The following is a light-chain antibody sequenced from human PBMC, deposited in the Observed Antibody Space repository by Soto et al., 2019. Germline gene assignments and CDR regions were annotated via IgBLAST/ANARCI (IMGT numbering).Light chain of an antibody. CDR2: RAS. J-gene: IGKJ1*01. CDR3: QQYGNFPRT. CDR1: QSVTSGD. Sequence: ELVLTQSAGTLSLSPGATATLSCRASQSVTSGDLAWYQQKPGQAPRLLIYRASSRVTGIPDRFSGGGSGADFTLTISSLEPEDFAVYYCQQYGNFPRTFGQGTKVEIK. V-gene: IGKV3-20*01.